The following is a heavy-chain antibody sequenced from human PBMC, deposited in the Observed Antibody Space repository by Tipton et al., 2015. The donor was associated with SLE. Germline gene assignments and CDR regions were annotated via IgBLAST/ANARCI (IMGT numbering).Heavy chain of an antibody. D-gene: IGHD2-2*01. Sequence: SLRLSCAASGFTFSTYAMHWVRQAPGKGLEWVAVISYDGSKKYYADSVKGRFTISRDNSKNTLFLQMNSLRTEDTAVYYCARVWCRSSSCTFFDPWGQGTLVTVSS. J-gene: IGHJ5*02. CDR1: GFTFSTYA. V-gene: IGHV3-30*04. CDR2: ISYDGSKK. CDR3: ARVWCRSSSCTFFDP.